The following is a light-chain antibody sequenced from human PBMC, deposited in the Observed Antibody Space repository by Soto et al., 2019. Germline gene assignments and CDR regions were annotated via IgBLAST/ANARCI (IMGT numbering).Light chain of an antibody. J-gene: IGKJ1*01. CDR2: MAS. Sequence: DIQMTQSPSTLSASVGDRVTITCRASENIDTRLAWYQQRPGKAPNLLIYMASSLESGVPSRFSGSGSGTEFTLTISSLQPDDFATYYCQQYSSYPWTFGQGTKVEIK. CDR3: QQYSSYPWT. CDR1: ENIDTR. V-gene: IGKV1-5*03.